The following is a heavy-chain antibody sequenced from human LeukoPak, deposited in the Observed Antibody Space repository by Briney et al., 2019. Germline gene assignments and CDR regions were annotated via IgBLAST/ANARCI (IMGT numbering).Heavy chain of an antibody. D-gene: IGHD6-13*01. CDR2: IYYSGST. V-gene: IGHV4-59*01. Sequence: SETLSLTCTVAGGSISSYYGRWIGQPPGKGLEWIGFIYYSGSTDYNPSLKSRVTISVDTSKNQFSLKLSSVTAADTAVYYCARGKYSSSSWFDPWGQRTLVTVSP. CDR3: ARGKYSSSSWFDP. CDR1: GGSISSYY. J-gene: IGHJ5*02.